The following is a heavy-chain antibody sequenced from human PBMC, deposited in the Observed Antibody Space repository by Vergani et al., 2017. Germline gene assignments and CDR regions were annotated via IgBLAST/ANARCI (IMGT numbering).Heavy chain of an antibody. CDR2: IGTAGDT. Sequence: EVQLVESGGGLVQPGGSLRISCAASGFTFSSYDMHWVRQATGKGLEWVSAIGTAGDTYYPGSVKGRFTISRENAKNSLYLQVNSLRAGDTAVYYCVCSGSYFADYWGQGTLVTVSS. D-gene: IGHD3-10*02. V-gene: IGHV3-13*01. CDR3: VCSGSYFADY. CDR1: GFTFSSYD. J-gene: IGHJ4*02.